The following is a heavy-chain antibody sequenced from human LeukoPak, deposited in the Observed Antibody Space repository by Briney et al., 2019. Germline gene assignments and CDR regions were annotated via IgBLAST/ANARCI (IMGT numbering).Heavy chain of an antibody. CDR1: GGTFSSYA. D-gene: IGHD5-18*01. CDR3: ARDAAMARSPFDY. CDR2: IIPIFGTA. J-gene: IGHJ4*02. Sequence: GASVKVSCKSSGGTFSSYAISWVRQAPGQGLEWMGGIIPIFGTANYAQKFQGRVTITADESTSTAYMELSSLRSEDTAVYYCARDAAMARSPFDYWGQGTLVTVSS. V-gene: IGHV1-69*13.